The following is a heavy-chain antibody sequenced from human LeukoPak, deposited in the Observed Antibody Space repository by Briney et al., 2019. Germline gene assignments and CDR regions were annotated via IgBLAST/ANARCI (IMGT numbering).Heavy chain of an antibody. V-gene: IGHV1-69*04. CDR1: GGTFSSYA. Sequence: SVKVSCKASGGTFSSYAISWVRQAPGQGLEWMGRIIPILGIANYAQKFQGRVTITVDKSTSTAYMELSSLRSEDTAVYYCARDGSVAFIVGATPFDYWGQGTLVTVSS. D-gene: IGHD1-26*01. CDR3: ARDGSVAFIVGATPFDY. CDR2: IIPILGIA. J-gene: IGHJ4*02.